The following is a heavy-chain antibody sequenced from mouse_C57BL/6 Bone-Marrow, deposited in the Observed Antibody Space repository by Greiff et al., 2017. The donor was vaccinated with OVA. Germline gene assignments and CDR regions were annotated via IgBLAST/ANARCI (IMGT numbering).Heavy chain of an antibody. V-gene: IGHV5-9*01. Sequence: EVHLVESGGGLVKPGGSLKLSCAASGFTFSSYTMSWVRQTPEKRLEWVATISGGGGNTYYPDSVKGRFTISRDNAKNTLYLQMSSLRSEDTALYYCASQYYYGSSYWYFDVWGTGTTVTVSS. CDR3: ASQYYYGSSYWYFDV. D-gene: IGHD1-1*01. J-gene: IGHJ1*03. CDR1: GFTFSSYT. CDR2: ISGGGGNT.